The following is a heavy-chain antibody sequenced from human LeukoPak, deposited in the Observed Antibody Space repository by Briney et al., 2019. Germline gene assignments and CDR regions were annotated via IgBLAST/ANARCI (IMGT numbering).Heavy chain of an antibody. Sequence: LSLTCTVSGGSVSSGSYYWNWVRQAPGKGLEWVSYISSSGSTIYYADSVKGRFTISRDNAKNSLYLQMNSLRAEDTAVYYCARPHYGDFEYFQHWGQGTLVTVSS. J-gene: IGHJ1*01. V-gene: IGHV3-48*03. CDR2: ISSSGSTI. CDR3: ARPHYGDFEYFQH. D-gene: IGHD4-17*01. CDR1: GGSVSSGSYY.